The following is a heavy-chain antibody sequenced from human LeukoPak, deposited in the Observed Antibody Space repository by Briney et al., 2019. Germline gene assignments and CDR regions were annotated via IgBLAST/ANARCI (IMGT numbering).Heavy chain of an antibody. J-gene: IGHJ4*02. CDR2: IIPIFGTA. Sequence: SVTVSCKASGYTFTSYGISWVRQAPGQGLEWMGGIIPIFGTANYAQKFQGRVTITTDESTSTAYMELSSLRSEDTAVYYCARGGLSCSGGSCSDDFDYWGQGTLVTVSS. D-gene: IGHD2-15*01. CDR1: GYTFTSYG. V-gene: IGHV1-69*05. CDR3: ARGGLSCSGGSCSDDFDY.